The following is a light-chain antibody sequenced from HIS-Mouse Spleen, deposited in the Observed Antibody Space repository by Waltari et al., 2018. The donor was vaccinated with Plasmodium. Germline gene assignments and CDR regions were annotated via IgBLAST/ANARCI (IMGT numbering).Light chain of an antibody. V-gene: IGLV3-10*01. CDR3: YSTDSSGNHRV. CDR2: EDS. CDR1: AFPNKY. Sequence: SYELTQPPSVSVSPGQTARITCSGDAFPNKYAYWYQQKSGQAPVLVIYEDSKRTSGIPERFSGASSGTMATVTISGAQVEDEADYYCYSTDSSGNHRVFGGGTKLTVL. J-gene: IGLJ3*02.